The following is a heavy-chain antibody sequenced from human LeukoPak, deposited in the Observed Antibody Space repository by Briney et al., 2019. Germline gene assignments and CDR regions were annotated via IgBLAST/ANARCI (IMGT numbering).Heavy chain of an antibody. CDR2: ISAYNGNT. V-gene: IGHV1-18*01. J-gene: IGHJ4*02. D-gene: IGHD2-15*01. CDR1: GYTFTSYG. Sequence: ASVKVSCKASGYTFTSYGISWVRQAPGQGLEWMGWISAYNGNTNYAQKLQGRVTMTTDTSTSTAYMELRSLRSDDTAVYYCARDGMSVVVVAATPDYWGQGTLVTVSS. CDR3: ARDGMSVVVVAATPDY.